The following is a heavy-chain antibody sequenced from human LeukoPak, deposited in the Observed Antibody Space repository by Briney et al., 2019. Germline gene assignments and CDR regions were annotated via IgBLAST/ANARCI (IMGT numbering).Heavy chain of an antibody. J-gene: IGHJ6*04. CDR2: IYHSGST. Sequence: PSETLSLTCTVSGYSISSGYYWGWIRQPPGKGLEWIGSIYHSGSTYYNPSLKSRVTISVDKSKNQFSLKLTSVTAADTAVYYCARDLGSSTPSGVWGRGTTVTVSS. D-gene: IGHD1-26*01. CDR3: ARDLGSSTPSGV. V-gene: IGHV4-38-2*02. CDR1: GYSISSGYY.